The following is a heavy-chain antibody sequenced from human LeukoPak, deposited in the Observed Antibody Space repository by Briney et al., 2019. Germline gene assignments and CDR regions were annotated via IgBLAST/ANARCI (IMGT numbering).Heavy chain of an antibody. CDR3: ATHRGFGELLSSLDY. D-gene: IGHD3-10*01. J-gene: IGHJ4*02. CDR1: GFTFSSYA. CDR2: VSGSGDST. Sequence: GGSLRLSCAASGFTFSSYAMSWVRQAPGKGLECVSVVSGSGDSTYYADSVKGRFTISRDNSKNTLYLQMNSLRAEDTAVFYCATHRGFGELLSSLDYWGQGALVIVSS. V-gene: IGHV3-23*01.